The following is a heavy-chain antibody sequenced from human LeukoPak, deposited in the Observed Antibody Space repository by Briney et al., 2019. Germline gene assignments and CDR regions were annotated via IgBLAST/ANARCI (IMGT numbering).Heavy chain of an antibody. CDR2: IGWNSART. D-gene: IGHD6-13*01. CDR1: ESTFDHT. CDR3: ARAGAAGPVWYFDL. J-gene: IGHJ2*01. Sequence: GGSLRLSCTASESTFDHTMHWVRQTPGKGLEWVSGIGWNSARTGYADSVRGRFTISRDNAKNSLYLQMNSLRAEDTAVYYCARAGAAGPVWYFDLWGRGTLVTVSS. V-gene: IGHV3-9*01.